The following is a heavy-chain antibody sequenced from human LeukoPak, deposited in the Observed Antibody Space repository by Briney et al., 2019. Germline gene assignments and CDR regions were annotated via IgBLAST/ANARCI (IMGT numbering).Heavy chain of an antibody. D-gene: IGHD6-13*01. J-gene: IGHJ2*01. V-gene: IGHV4-59*01. CDR3: ARVYYSSSYDYWYFDL. CDR2: IYYSGST. Sequence: MTSETLSLTCAVSGGSISSYYWSWIRQPPGKGLEWIGYIYYSGSTNYNPSLKSRVTISVDTSKKQLSLKLSSVTAADTAVYYCARVYYSSSYDYWYFDLWGRGTLATVSS. CDR1: GGSISSYY.